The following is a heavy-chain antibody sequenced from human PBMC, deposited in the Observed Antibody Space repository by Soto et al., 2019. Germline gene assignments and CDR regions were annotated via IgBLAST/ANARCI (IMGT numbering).Heavy chain of an antibody. Sequence: PSETLSLTCTVSGGSISSYYWSWIRQPPGKGLEWIGYIYYSGSTNYNPSLKSRVTISVDTSKNQFSLKLSSVTAADTAVYYCANQEMATAQFDYWGQGTLVTVSS. CDR2: IYYSGST. V-gene: IGHV4-59*01. CDR1: GGSISSYY. CDR3: ANQEMATAQFDY. J-gene: IGHJ4*02. D-gene: IGHD5-18*01.